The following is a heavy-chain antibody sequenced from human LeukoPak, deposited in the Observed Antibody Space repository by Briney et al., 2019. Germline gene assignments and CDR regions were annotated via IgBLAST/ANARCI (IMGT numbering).Heavy chain of an antibody. V-gene: IGHV3-21*01. CDR3: ARDRTVATGDFDY. J-gene: IGHJ4*02. D-gene: IGHD4-23*01. Sequence: PGGSLRLSCAASGFTFSSYSMNWVRQAPGKGLEWVSSISSSSSYIYYADSVKGRFTISRDNAKNSLYLQMNSLRAEDTAVYYCARDRTVATGDFDYWGQGTLVTVSS. CDR1: GFTFSSYS. CDR2: ISSSSSYI.